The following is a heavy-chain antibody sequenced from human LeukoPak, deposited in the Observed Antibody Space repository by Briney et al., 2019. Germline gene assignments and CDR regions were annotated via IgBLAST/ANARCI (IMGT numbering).Heavy chain of an antibody. CDR1: GYTFTGYY. CDR2: MNPNSGGA. D-gene: IGHD5-18*01. Sequence: ASVKVSCKPSGYTFTGYYIHWVRQAPGQGLEWMGWMNPNSGGATYARQLQGRVTMTRDTSINTAYIEVSRLRSDDTAAYYCARGSNVDTSMVTPFDYWGQGTLVTVSS. CDR3: ARGSNVDTSMVTPFDY. J-gene: IGHJ4*02. V-gene: IGHV1-2*02.